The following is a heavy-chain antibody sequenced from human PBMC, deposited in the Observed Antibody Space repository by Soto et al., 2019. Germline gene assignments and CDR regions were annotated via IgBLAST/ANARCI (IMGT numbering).Heavy chain of an antibody. Sequence: QVQLVESGGGVVQPGRSLRLSCAASGFTFSSYGMHWVRQAPGKGLEWVAVISYDGSNKYYADSVKGRFTISRDNSKNTLYLQMNSLRAEDTAVYYCAKDIMGYDFWSGSMDVWCQGTTVTVSS. J-gene: IGHJ6*02. CDR3: AKDIMGYDFWSGSMDV. CDR2: ISYDGSNK. CDR1: GFTFSSYG. D-gene: IGHD3-3*01. V-gene: IGHV3-30*18.